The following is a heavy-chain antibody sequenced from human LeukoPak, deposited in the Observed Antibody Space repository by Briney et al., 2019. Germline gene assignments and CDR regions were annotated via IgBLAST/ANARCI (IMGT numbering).Heavy chain of an antibody. CDR3: AGNHYDSSGPFS. D-gene: IGHD3-22*01. Sequence: SETLSLTCTVSGGSISSGNYYWSWIRQPAGKGLEWIGRIYTSGSATYNPSLKSRVTISVDTSKNQFSLKLSSVTAADTAVYYCAGNHYDSSGPFSWSQGTLVTVSS. CDR1: GGSISSGNYY. CDR2: IYTSGSA. J-gene: IGHJ4*02. V-gene: IGHV4-61*02.